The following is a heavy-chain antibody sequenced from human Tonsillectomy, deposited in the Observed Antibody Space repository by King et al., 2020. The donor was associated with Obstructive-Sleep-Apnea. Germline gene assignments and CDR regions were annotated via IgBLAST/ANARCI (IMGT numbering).Heavy chain of an antibody. CDR2: IRYDGTNK. Sequence: QVQLVESGGGVVQPGGSLRLSCAASGFTFSNYGMHWVRQAPGKGLEWVAFIRYDGTNKYYVDSVKGRFTISRDDSKNTLYVQMSSLRPEDTAVHYCARGGSYWYFDLWGRGTLVTVSS. J-gene: IGHJ2*01. V-gene: IGHV3-30*02. CDR1: GFTFSNYG. D-gene: IGHD1-26*01. CDR3: ARGGSYWYFDL.